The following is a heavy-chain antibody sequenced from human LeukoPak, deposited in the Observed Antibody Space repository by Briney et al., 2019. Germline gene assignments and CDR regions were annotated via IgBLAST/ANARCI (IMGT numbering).Heavy chain of an antibody. D-gene: IGHD2-2*01. CDR2: ISGSGGTT. Sequence: PGGSLRLSCAASGFGFSSYAMSWVRQAPGKGLEWVSAISGSGGTTYYADSVKGRFTISRDNSKNTLYLQMNSLRAEDTAEYYCAKVAGYQPYYGMDVWGQETTVTVSS. CDR1: GFGFSSYA. J-gene: IGHJ6*02. CDR3: AKVAGYQPYYGMDV. V-gene: IGHV3-23*01.